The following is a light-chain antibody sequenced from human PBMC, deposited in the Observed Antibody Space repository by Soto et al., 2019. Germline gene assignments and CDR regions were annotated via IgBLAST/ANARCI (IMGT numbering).Light chain of an antibody. V-gene: IGLV2-14*03. CDR3: GSYTSSNTLEMV. J-gene: IGLJ2*01. CDR2: DVT. CDR1: SSYVGVYYY. Sequence: QSALTQPASVSGSPGQSITISCTGTSSYVGVYYYVSLFQQHPGKAPKLMIYDVTKRPSGVSNRFSGSMSGNTASLTISGLQAEDEAHYYCGSYTSSNTLEMVFGGGTKVTVL.